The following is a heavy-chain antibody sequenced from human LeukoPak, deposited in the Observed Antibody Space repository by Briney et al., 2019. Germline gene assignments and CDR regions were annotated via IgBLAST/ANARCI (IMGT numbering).Heavy chain of an antibody. Sequence: ASVKVSCKASGYTFTSYGITWVRQAPGQGLEWMGWISAYNGNTNYAQKLQGRVTMTTDTSTSTVYMELSSLKSEDTAVYYCASEGYCSGGSCHSFDYWGQGTLVTVSS. J-gene: IGHJ4*02. CDR3: ASEGYCSGGSCHSFDY. CDR1: GYTFTSYG. D-gene: IGHD2-15*01. CDR2: ISAYNGNT. V-gene: IGHV1-18*01.